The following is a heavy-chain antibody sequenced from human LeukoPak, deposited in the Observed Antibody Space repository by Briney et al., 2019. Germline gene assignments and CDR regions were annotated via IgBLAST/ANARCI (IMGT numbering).Heavy chain of an antibody. CDR2: INPSSGDT. D-gene: IGHD6-13*01. CDR1: GYTFIGYY. V-gene: IGHV1-2*02. CDR3: ARLASSYN. Sequence: GASVKVSCKASGYTFIGYYMHWVRQAPGQGLEWMGWINPSSGDTIYAQEFQGRVTMTRDTSISTAYMELSRLQSDDTAVYYCARLASSYNWGQGALVTVSS. J-gene: IGHJ4*02.